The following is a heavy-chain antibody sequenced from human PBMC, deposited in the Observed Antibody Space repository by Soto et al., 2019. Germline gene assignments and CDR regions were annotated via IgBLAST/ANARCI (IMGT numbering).Heavy chain of an antibody. Sequence: EVQLVESGGGLVKPGGSLRLSCAASGFTFSSYSMNWVRQAPGKGLEWVSSISSSSSYIYYADSVKGRFTISRDNAKNSLYLQMNSLRAEDTAVYYCASARYDYGDYGGWGQGTLVTVSS. J-gene: IGHJ4*02. V-gene: IGHV3-21*01. CDR2: ISSSSSYI. D-gene: IGHD4-17*01. CDR1: GFTFSSYS. CDR3: ASARYDYGDYGG.